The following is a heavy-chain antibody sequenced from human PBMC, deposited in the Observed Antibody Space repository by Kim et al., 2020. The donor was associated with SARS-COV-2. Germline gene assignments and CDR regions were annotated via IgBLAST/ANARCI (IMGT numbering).Heavy chain of an antibody. Sequence: GGSLRLSCAASGFTFSSYAMNWVRQPPGKGLEWVSLISNSGGSTYYADSVKGRFTISRDNSKNTLYLQMNSLRAEDTAIYYCAKDGGYTVTTSDAFDMWGQGTMGTVSS. J-gene: IGHJ3*02. CDR1: GFTFSSYA. CDR3: AKDGGYTVTTSDAFDM. D-gene: IGHD4-17*01. CDR2: ISNSGGST. V-gene: IGHV3-23*01.